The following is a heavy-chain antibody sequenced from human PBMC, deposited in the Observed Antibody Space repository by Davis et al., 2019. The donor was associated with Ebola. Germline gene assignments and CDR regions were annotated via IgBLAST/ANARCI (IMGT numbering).Heavy chain of an antibody. V-gene: IGHV3-20*01. CDR3: ARDGGVRWNYVQYFDL. CDR1: GFNFDEYG. CDR2: INWNGGTT. Sequence: GESLKISCAASGFNFDEYGMSWVRQAPGKGLEWVSGINWNGGTTGYADSVKGRFTISRDNAKNSLILQINSLRAEDTAFYHCARDGGVRWNYVQYFDLWGRGTLVTVSP. D-gene: IGHD1-7*01. J-gene: IGHJ2*01.